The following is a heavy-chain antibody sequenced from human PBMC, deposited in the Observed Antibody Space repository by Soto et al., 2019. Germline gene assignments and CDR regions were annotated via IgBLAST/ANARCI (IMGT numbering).Heavy chain of an antibody. Sequence: SGPTLVNPTQTLTLTCTFSGFSLSTSGVCVSWIRQPPGKALEWLALIDWDDDKYYSTSLKTRLTISKDTSKNQVVLTMTNMDPVDTATYYCVSGTHNWFDPWGQGTLVTVSS. CDR3: VSGTHNWFDP. CDR2: IDWDDDK. D-gene: IGHD1-7*01. V-gene: IGHV2-70*01. CDR1: GFSLSTSGVC. J-gene: IGHJ5*02.